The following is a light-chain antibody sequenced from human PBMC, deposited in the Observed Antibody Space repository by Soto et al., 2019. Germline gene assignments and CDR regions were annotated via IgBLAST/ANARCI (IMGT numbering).Light chain of an antibody. J-gene: IGKJ1*01. CDR3: QQRSKWPRTWT. CDR1: QSVARK. Sequence: EIVMTQSPATLSVSPGERATLSCRASQSVARKLAWYQQKPGQAPRLLIHEASNRATGIPARFSGSGSGTDFTLTISSLEPGDFAVYYCQQRSKWPRTWTFGQGTKVDIK. V-gene: IGKV3-11*01. CDR2: EAS.